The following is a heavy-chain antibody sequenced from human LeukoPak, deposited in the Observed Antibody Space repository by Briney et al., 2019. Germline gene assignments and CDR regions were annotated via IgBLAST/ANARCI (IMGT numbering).Heavy chain of an antibody. Sequence: GGSLRLSCAASGFTFSSYAMHWVRQAPGKGLEWVAVISYDGSNKYYADSVKGRFTISRDNSKNTLYLKMNSLRAEDTAVYYCARDRSSRYYDFWSGYLFDYWGQGTLVTVSS. J-gene: IGHJ4*02. CDR2: ISYDGSNK. CDR3: ARDRSSRYYDFWSGYLFDY. V-gene: IGHV3-30*04. CDR1: GFTFSSYA. D-gene: IGHD3-3*01.